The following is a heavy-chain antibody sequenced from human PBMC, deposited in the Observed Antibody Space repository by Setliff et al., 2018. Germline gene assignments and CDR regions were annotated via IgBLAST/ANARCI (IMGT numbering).Heavy chain of an antibody. CDR3: ARINFYVSSGHYYAPDY. J-gene: IGHJ4*02. Sequence: ASVKVSCKTSGYTFTNYGITWVRQAPGQGLERMGWINNYNTNTNYAQKLQGRVAMTTDTSTSTAYMELRSLRSDDSAVYYCARINFYVSSGHYYAPDYWGQGTLVTVSS. V-gene: IGHV1-18*01. CDR1: GYTFTNYG. CDR2: INNYNTNT. D-gene: IGHD3-22*01.